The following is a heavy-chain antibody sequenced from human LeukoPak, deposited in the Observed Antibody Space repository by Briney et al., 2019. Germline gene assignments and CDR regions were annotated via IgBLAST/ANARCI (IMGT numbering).Heavy chain of an antibody. CDR3: ARDKGSASTVTSFAFDI. J-gene: IGHJ3*02. V-gene: IGHV3-23*01. D-gene: IGHD4-17*01. CDR1: GFTFSTYA. Sequence: GGSLRLSCAASGFTFSTYAMSWVRQAPGKGLEWVSTISGSGGSTYYADSVKGRFTISRDNSKNTLYLQMNSLRAEDTAVYYCARDKGSASTVTSFAFDIWGQGTMVTVSS. CDR2: ISGSGGST.